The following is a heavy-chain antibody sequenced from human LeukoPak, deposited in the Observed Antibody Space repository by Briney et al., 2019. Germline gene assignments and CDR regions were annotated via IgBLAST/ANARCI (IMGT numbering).Heavy chain of an antibody. J-gene: IGHJ4*02. CDR1: GFTFSSYG. D-gene: IGHD6-19*01. CDR2: ISYDGSNK. V-gene: IGHV3-30*18. CDR3: AKVLKYGSGWYSFGFDY. Sequence: GRSLRLSCAASGFTFSSYGMHWVRQAPGKGLEWVAVISYDGSNKYYADSVKGRFTISRDNSKNTLYLQMNSLRAEDTAVYYCAKVLKYGSGWYSFGFDYWGQGTLVTVSS.